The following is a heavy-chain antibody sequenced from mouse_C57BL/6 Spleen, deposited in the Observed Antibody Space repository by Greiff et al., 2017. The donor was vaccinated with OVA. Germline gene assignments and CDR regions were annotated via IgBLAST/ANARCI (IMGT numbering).Heavy chain of an antibody. V-gene: IGHV2-2*01. J-gene: IGHJ4*01. CDR2: IWSGGST. Sequence: VQLQQSGPGLVQPSQSLSITCPVSGFSLTSYGVHWVRQSPGKGLEWLGVIWSGGSTDYNAAFISRLSISKDNSNSQVFFKMNSLQADDTAIYYCARNQGHYYGSSYDYAMDYWGQGTSVTVSS. CDR1: GFSLTSYG. D-gene: IGHD1-1*01. CDR3: ARNQGHYYGSSYDYAMDY.